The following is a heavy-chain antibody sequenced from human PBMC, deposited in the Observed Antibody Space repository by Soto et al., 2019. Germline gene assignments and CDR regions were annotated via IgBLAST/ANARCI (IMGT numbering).Heavy chain of an antibody. V-gene: IGHV4-59*01. CDR1: GGSISSYY. J-gene: IGHJ4*02. D-gene: IGHD6-19*01. CDR2: IYYSGST. Sequence: QVQLQESAPGLVKPSETMSLTCTVSGGSISSYYWNWIRQPPGMGLEWIGYIYYSGSTNDNPSLKSRVTISVDTSKNQFSLKLRSVTAADTAVYYCARGGSGWYGPFEYWGQGTLVTVSS. CDR3: ARGGSGWYGPFEY.